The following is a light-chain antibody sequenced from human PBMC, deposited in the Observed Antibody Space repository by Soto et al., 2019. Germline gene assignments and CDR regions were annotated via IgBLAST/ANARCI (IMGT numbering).Light chain of an antibody. Sequence: DIQMTQSPSTLSASVGDRVTITCRASHSIRKYLTWYQQKPGRVPNLLIYDASVVQSGVPSRFSGGGFGTEFPPTISSLQPDDFATYYCLQYSIFPFTFGPGTKVDVK. CDR3: LQYSIFPFT. V-gene: IGKV1-5*01. CDR2: DAS. J-gene: IGKJ3*01. CDR1: HSIRKY.